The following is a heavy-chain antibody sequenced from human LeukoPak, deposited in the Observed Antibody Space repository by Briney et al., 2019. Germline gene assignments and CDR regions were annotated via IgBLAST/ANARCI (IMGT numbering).Heavy chain of an antibody. J-gene: IGHJ6*03. D-gene: IGHD1-14*01. CDR3: AHRLSVATGDYMDV. CDR1: GFSLSSSGVG. CDR2: IYWNDDK. V-gene: IGHV2-5*01. Sequence: SGPTLVNPTQTLTLTCTFSGFSLSSSGVGVGWIRQPPGKALEWLALIYWNDDKRYSPSLKSRLIITNDTSKNQVVLTMTNMDPVDTATYYCAHRLSVATGDYMDVWGKGTTVTVSS.